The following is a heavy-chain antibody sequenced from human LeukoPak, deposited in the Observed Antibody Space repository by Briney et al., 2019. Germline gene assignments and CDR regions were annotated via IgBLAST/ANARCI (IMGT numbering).Heavy chain of an antibody. J-gene: IGHJ4*02. CDR1: GGSISSYY. D-gene: IGHD1-14*01. Sequence: PSDTLSLTCTVSGGSISSYYWSWIRQPAGKGLEWIGRIYTSGSNNYNPSLKSRVTMSVDTFKNQFSLKLSSVTAADTAVYYCARDNRRAFDYWGQGTLVTVSS. CDR2: IYTSGSN. CDR3: ARDNRRAFDY. V-gene: IGHV4-4*07.